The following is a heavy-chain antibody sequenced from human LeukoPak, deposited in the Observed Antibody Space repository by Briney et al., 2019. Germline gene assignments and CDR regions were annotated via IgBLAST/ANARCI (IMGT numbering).Heavy chain of an antibody. CDR1: GFAFSDYY. J-gene: IGHJ4*02. CDR2: IRGGSSYT. V-gene: IGHV3-11*06. D-gene: IGHD6-19*01. Sequence: PGGSLRLFCAASGFAFSDYYMTWIRQAPGKGLEWVSYIRGGSSYTNYGDAVKGRFTISRDNAKNSLYLQMNSLRADDTAVYYCARVSSSSTNYFDSWGQGTLVTVSS. CDR3: ARVSSSSTNYFDS.